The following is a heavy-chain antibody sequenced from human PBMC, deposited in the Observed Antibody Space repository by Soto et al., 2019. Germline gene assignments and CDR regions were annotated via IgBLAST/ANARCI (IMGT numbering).Heavy chain of an antibody. J-gene: IGHJ5*02. D-gene: IGHD2-15*01. CDR1: GESFNAYY. V-gene: IGHV4-34*01. Sequence: PSETLSLTSAVYGESFNAYYWSWIRQPPGKGLEWIGEINHSGSTNYNPSLKSRVTISVDTSKNHISLNLTSVTAADTAVYYCAREGVGATNWFDPWGQVTPVTVSS. CDR2: INHSGST. CDR3: AREGVGATNWFDP.